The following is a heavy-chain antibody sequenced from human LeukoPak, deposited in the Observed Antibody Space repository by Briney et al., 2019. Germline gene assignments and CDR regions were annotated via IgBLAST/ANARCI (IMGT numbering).Heavy chain of an antibody. Sequence: SETLSLTCTVSGGSISSGDYYWSWIRQPPGKGLEWIGYINYSGTTYYNPSLRSRLTISIDTSKNQFSLKLSSVTAADTAVYYRARRYCSSTSCYLFDYWGQGTLVTVSS. J-gene: IGHJ4*02. D-gene: IGHD2-2*01. CDR2: INYSGTT. CDR3: ARRYCSSTSCYLFDY. V-gene: IGHV4-30-4*01. CDR1: GGSISSGDYY.